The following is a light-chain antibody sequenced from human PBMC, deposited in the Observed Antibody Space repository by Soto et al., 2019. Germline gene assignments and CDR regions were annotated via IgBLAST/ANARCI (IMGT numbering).Light chain of an antibody. CDR2: DAS. CDR1: QSVSSN. J-gene: IGKJ5*01. Sequence: EIVLTQSPGTLSLSPGEGVTLSCRASQSVSSNLAWYQQRPGQAPRLLIYDASNRATGIPARFSGSGSGTDFTLTISSLEPEDFAVYYCQQRSNWPRVTFGQGTRLENK. V-gene: IGKV3-11*01. CDR3: QQRSNWPRVT.